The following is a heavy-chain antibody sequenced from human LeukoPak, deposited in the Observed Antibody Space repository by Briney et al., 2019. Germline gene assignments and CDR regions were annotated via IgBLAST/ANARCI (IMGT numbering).Heavy chain of an antibody. CDR1: GYSFTNYW. J-gene: IGHJ3*02. D-gene: IGHD3-16*02. V-gene: IGHV5-51*01. CDR2: IYPGDSDT. CDR3: ARSRAETVPVWGSYRHHDAFDI. Sequence: GESLRISCKGSGYSFTNYWIGWVRQMPGKGLEWMGIIYPGDSDTTYKPSFQGQVTISADKSISTAYLQWSSLKASDTAMYYCARSRAETVPVWGSYRHHDAFDIWGQGTMVTVSS.